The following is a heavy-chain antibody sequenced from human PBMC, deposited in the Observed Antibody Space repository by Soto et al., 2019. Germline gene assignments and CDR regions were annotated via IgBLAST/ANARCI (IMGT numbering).Heavy chain of an antibody. CDR2: INPDGTLK. Sequence: PGGSLRLSCAASCFALSGYWMTWVRQAPGKGLEWVASINPDGTLKYYVDSVKGRFTISRDNADNSLFLQMISLRVEDTAVYYCARWETADSYLDIWCQGTLVTVSS. J-gene: IGHJ4*02. D-gene: IGHD1-26*01. CDR1: CFALSGYW. CDR3: ARWETADSYLDI. V-gene: IGHV3-7*03.